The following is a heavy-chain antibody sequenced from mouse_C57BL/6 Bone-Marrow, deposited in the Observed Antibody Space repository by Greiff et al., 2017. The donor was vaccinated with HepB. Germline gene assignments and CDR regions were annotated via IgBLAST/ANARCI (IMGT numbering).Heavy chain of an antibody. D-gene: IGHD2-4*01. CDR1: GFTFSDYG. CDR2: ISSGSSTI. Sequence: EVKVVESGGGLVKPGGSLKLSCAASGFTFSDYGMHWVRQAPEKGLEWVAYISSGSSTIYYADTVKGRFTISRDNAKNTLFLQMTSLRSEDTAMYYCANIYYDYPYAMDYRGQGTSVTVSS. CDR3: ANIYYDYPYAMDY. V-gene: IGHV5-17*01. J-gene: IGHJ4*01.